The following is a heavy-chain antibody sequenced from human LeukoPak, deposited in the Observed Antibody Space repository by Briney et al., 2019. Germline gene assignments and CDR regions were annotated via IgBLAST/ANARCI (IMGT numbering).Heavy chain of an antibody. J-gene: IGHJ6*02. V-gene: IGHV3-74*01. D-gene: IGHD5-12*01. CDR2: ISPTGSTT. Sequence: PGGSLRLSCTASGFSFSGHWMHWARQLPGKGLVWVSRISPTGSTTSYADSVKGRFTVSRDNAKNTLYLQMSSLRAEDTAVYYCVKGLSGPYYYYGMDVWGQGTTVTVSS. CDR1: GFSFSGHW. CDR3: VKGLSGPYYYYGMDV.